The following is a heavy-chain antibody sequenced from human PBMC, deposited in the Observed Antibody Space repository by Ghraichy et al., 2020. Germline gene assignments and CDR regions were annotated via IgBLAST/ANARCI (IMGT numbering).Heavy chain of an antibody. CDR2: ISGYSGNT. D-gene: IGHD3-22*01. Sequence: ASVKVSCKASGYTFTSYGISWVRQAPGQGLEWMGWISGYSGNTNYARILQGRVTMTTDTSTSTAYMELRSLRSDDTAVYYCARGDHYYDSSGYFEYWGQGTLVTVSS. J-gene: IGHJ4*02. V-gene: IGHV1-18*04. CDR3: ARGDHYYDSSGYFEY. CDR1: GYTFTSYG.